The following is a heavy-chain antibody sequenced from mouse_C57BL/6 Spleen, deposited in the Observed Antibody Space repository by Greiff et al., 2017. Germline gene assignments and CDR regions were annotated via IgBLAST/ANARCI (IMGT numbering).Heavy chain of an antibody. CDR1: GYTFTSYW. D-gene: IGHD1-1*01. V-gene: IGHV1-50*01. CDR2: IDPSDSYT. J-gene: IGHJ2*01. Sequence: QVQLQQPGAELVKPGASVKLSCQASGYTFTSYWMQWVKQRPGQGLEWIGEIDPSDSYTNYNQKLKGKATLTFDTSSSPAYLQLSSLTSEDSAVYYCARSGYYYGSSYYFDYWGQGTTLTVSS. CDR3: ARSGYYYGSSYYFDY.